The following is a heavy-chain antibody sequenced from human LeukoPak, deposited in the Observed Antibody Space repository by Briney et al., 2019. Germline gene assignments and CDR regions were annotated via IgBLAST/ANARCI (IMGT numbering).Heavy chain of an antibody. CDR2: ISYNGRNE. Sequence: GGSLRLSCAASGFTFSSYGMHWVRQAPGKGLEWVAFISYNGRNEYYADSVKGRFSISRDISKNTLYLQMDRLTTEDTAVYYCAKDRGVSTSFFDYWGQGTLVTVSS. V-gene: IGHV3-30*18. CDR3: AKDRGVSTSFFDY. D-gene: IGHD2-2*01. CDR1: GFTFSSYG. J-gene: IGHJ4*02.